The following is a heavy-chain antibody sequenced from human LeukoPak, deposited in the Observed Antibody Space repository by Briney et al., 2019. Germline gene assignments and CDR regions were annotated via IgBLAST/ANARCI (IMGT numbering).Heavy chain of an antibody. CDR2: IESDGTST. V-gene: IGHV3-74*01. CDR3: AARDYYGPDY. D-gene: IGHD3-10*01. Sequence: PGGSLRLSCAASGFTFTTSWMHWFRQAPGKGLVWVSRIESDGTSTTYADSVKGRFTISRDNAKNTLYLQMNSLRAEDTAVYYCAARDYYGPDYWGQGTPVTVSS. CDR1: GFTFTTSW. J-gene: IGHJ4*02.